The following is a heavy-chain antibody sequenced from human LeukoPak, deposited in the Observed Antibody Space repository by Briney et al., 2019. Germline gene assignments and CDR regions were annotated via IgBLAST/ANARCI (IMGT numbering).Heavy chain of an antibody. V-gene: IGHV4-59*01. D-gene: IGHD6-19*01. Sequence: PGGSLRLSCAASGFTFGSYSMNWIRQPPGKGLEWIGYIYYSGSTNYNPSLKSRVTISVDTSKNQFSLKLSSVTAADTAVYYCARSSGSGWEGYFDYWGQGTLVTVSS. CDR1: GFTFGSYS. CDR3: ARSSGSGWEGYFDY. J-gene: IGHJ4*02. CDR2: IYYSGST.